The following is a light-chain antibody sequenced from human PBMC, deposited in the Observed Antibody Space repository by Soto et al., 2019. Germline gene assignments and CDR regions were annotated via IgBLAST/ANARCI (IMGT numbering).Light chain of an antibody. CDR1: QTVSSNY. V-gene: IGKV3-20*01. CDR2: SAS. J-gene: IGKJ4*01. Sequence: EIVLTQSPGTLSLSPGERATLSCRASQTVSSNYLAWYQQKPGQAPRLLIYSASTRATGIPDRFSGSGSGTDFTLAISILEPEDSAVYYCQQYGTSPLTFRGGTKVDIK. CDR3: QQYGTSPLT.